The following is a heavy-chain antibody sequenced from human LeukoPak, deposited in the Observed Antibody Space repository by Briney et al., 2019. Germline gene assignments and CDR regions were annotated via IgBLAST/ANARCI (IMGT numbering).Heavy chain of an antibody. CDR3: ARARITIFGVVIMPFDY. J-gene: IGHJ4*02. CDR2: IIPILGIA. V-gene: IGHV1-69*02. Sequence: ASVKVSCKASGGTFSSYTISWVRQAPGQGLEWMGRIIPILGIANYAQKLQGRVTMTTDTSTSTAYMELRSLRSDDTAVYYCARARITIFGVVIMPFDYWGQGTLVTVSS. D-gene: IGHD3-3*01. CDR1: GGTFSSYT.